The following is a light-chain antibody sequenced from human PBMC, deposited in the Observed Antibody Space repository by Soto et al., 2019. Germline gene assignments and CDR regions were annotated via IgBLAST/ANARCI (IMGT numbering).Light chain of an antibody. CDR2: EVS. J-gene: IGLJ1*01. V-gene: IGLV2-14*01. Sequence: QSALPQPASVSGSPGQSITISCTGTSSDVGDYNYVSWYQQHPGKAPKLMIYEVSNRPSGVSNRFSGSKSGNTASLTISGLQADDEADYYCSSYTSSNTYVFGTGTKVTV. CDR3: SSYTSSNTYV. CDR1: SSDVGDYNY.